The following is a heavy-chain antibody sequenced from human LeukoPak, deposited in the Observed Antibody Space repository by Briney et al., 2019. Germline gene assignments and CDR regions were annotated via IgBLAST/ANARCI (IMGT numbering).Heavy chain of an antibody. Sequence: GGSLRLSCAASGFTFSSYGMHWVRQAPGKGLEWVAFIRYDGSNKYYADSVKGRFTISRDNSKNTLYLQMNSLRAEDTAVYYCAKDLADIEYSVDYWGQGTLVTVSS. CDR2: IRYDGSNK. CDR3: AKDLADIEYSVDY. J-gene: IGHJ4*02. CDR1: GFTFSSYG. V-gene: IGHV3-30*02. D-gene: IGHD4-11*01.